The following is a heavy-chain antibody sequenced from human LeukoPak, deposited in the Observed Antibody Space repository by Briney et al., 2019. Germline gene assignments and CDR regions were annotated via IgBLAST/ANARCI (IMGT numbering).Heavy chain of an antibody. CDR3: ARIQKDYYDSGGYHSAAAFDI. V-gene: IGHV4-59*01. Sequence: PSETLSLTCTVSGGSINNYYWSWIRQSPGKGLEWTGYIYYRGSSNYNPSLKSRITMSVDTSKNQFSLKLNSVTAADTAVYYCARIQKDYYDSGGYHSAAAFDIWGQGTMATVSS. CDR2: IYYRGSS. D-gene: IGHD3-22*01. CDR1: GGSINNYY. J-gene: IGHJ3*02.